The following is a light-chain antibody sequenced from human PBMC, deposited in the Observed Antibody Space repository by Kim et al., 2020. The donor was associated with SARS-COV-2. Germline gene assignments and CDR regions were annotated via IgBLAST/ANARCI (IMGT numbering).Light chain of an antibody. CDR3: QQSYSTPPIT. Sequence: DIQMTQSPSSLSASVGDRVTITCRASQSISSYLNWYQQKPGKAPKLLIYAASSLQSGVPSRFSGSGSGTDFTLTISSLQPEDFVTYYWQQSYSTPPITFGQGTRLEIK. J-gene: IGKJ5*01. V-gene: IGKV1-39*01. CDR2: AAS. CDR1: QSISSY.